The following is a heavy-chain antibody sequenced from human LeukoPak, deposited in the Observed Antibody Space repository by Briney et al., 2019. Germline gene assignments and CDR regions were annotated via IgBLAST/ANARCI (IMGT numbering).Heavy chain of an antibody. CDR2: IYYSGST. J-gene: IGHJ4*02. Sequence: SETLSLTCTVSGGSISSSSYYWGWIRQPPGKGLEWIGSIYYSGSTYYNPSLKSRVTISVDTSKNQFSLKLSSMTAADTAVYYCARDSGYGSGNFDYWGQGTMVTVSS. CDR3: ARDSGYGSGNFDY. D-gene: IGHD3-10*01. V-gene: IGHV4-39*07. CDR1: GGSISSSSYY.